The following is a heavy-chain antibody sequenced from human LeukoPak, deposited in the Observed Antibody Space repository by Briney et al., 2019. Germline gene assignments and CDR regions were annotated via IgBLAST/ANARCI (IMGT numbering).Heavy chain of an antibody. V-gene: IGHV1-2*02. Sequence: GASVKVSCKASGGTFSSYAISWVRQAPGQGLEWMGWINPNSGGTNYAQKFQGRVTMTRDTSISTAYMELSRLRSDDTAVYYCARDHGGSYYGWFDPWGQGTLVTVSS. CDR1: GGTFSSYA. CDR2: INPNSGGT. J-gene: IGHJ5*02. D-gene: IGHD1-26*01. CDR3: ARDHGGSYYGWFDP.